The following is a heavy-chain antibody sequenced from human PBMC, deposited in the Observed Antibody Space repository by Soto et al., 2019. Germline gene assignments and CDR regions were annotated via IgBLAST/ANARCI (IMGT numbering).Heavy chain of an antibody. Sequence: GGALRLSCTGAGFTFAYYTMSWVRQAHGKGLEWVGLIRSEANGGTTHYAASVHGGFIISRDDSRGIAFLQMNNLKSEDTAVYYCTRVGKFDYWGQGTLVTVSS. V-gene: IGHV3-49*04. J-gene: IGHJ4*02. CDR2: IRSEANGGTT. CDR1: GFTFAYYT. CDR3: TRVGKFDY. D-gene: IGHD1-26*01.